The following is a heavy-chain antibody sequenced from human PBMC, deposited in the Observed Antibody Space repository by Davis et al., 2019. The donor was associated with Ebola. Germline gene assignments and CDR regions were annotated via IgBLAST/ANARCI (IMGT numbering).Heavy chain of an antibody. CDR2: IGRYSKTI. Sequence: GGSLRLSCAASGFSFSYYGMNWVRQAPGKGLEWISFIGRYSKTIHYADSVKGRFTVSRDNAKSTLFLQMDSLRAEDTAVYYCTKDFDYEGGHWGQGSLVTVSS. D-gene: IGHD3-9*01. J-gene: IGHJ4*02. V-gene: IGHV3-48*04. CDR3: TKDFDYEGGH. CDR1: GFSFSYYG.